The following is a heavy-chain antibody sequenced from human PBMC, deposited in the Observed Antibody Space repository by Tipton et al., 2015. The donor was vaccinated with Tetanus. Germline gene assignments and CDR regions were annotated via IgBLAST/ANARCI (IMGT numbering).Heavy chain of an antibody. Sequence: LRLSCSVSGGSLSTYFWTWIRQPPGKGLEWVGYISYTGSTNYNPSLKSRLSISLNTSHNQTSLKLTSPAVTDTVVYYCARLTTPFNTFDLWGQGRLVTVSS. CDR1: GGSLSTYF. CDR3: ARLTTPFNTFDL. V-gene: IGHV4-59*01. J-gene: IGHJ3*01. CDR2: ISYTGST. D-gene: IGHD1-1*01.